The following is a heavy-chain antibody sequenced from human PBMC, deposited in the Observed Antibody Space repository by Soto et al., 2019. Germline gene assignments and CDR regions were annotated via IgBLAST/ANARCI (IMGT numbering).Heavy chain of an antibody. D-gene: IGHD3-16*01. V-gene: IGHV5-51*01. Sequence: GESLKISCKTSGYIFTRHWIGWVRQMPGKGLEWLGIIFPSDSETRYSPSFQGQVTISADKSITTAHLQWNSLKASDTAIYYCARPSVIVSPLYALDVWGQGTTVTVSS. CDR2: IFPSDSET. CDR3: ARPSVIVSPLYALDV. CDR1: GYIFTRHW. J-gene: IGHJ6*02.